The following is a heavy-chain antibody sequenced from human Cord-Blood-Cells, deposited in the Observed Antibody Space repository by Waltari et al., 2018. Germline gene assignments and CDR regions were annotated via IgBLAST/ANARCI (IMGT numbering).Heavy chain of an antibody. CDR1: GYTLTELS. CDR3: ATDRITFGGVIGWFDY. V-gene: IGHV1-24*01. Sequence: QVQLVQSGAEVKKPGASVKVSCKVSGYTLTELSMHWVRQAPGKGLVWMGGLDPENGETIYAQKFQGRGTMTEDTSTDTAYMGLSSLRSEDTAVYYCATDRITFGGVIGWFDYWGQGTLVTVSS. CDR2: LDPENGET. J-gene: IGHJ4*02. D-gene: IGHD3-16*02.